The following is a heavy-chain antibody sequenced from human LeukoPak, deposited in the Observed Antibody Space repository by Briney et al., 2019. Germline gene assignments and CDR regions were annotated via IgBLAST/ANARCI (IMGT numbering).Heavy chain of an antibody. Sequence: GGSLRLSCAASGFTFSSYSMNWVRQAPGKGRGWVSYISSSSSTIYYADSVKGRFTISRDNAKNSLYLQMNSLRAEDTAVYYCAREGGTVTTFEDYWGQGTLVTVSS. J-gene: IGHJ4*02. CDR1: GFTFSSYS. CDR2: ISSSSSTI. CDR3: AREGGTVTTFEDY. D-gene: IGHD4-17*01. V-gene: IGHV3-48*01.